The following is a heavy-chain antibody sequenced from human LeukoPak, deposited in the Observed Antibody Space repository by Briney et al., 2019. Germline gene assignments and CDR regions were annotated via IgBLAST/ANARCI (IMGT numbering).Heavy chain of an antibody. J-gene: IGHJ4*02. Sequence: PGRSLRLSCAASGFTFSSYAMHWVRKAPGKGLEWVAVISYDGSNKYYADSVKGRFTISRDNSKNTLYLQMNSLRAEDTAVYYCAGPAKSYSSGWYYFDYWGQGTLVTVSS. CDR2: ISYDGSNK. CDR1: GFTFSSYA. D-gene: IGHD6-19*01. CDR3: AGPAKSYSSGWYYFDY. V-gene: IGHV3-30-3*01.